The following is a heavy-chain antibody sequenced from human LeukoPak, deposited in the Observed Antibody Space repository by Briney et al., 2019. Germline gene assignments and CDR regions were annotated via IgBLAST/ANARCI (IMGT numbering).Heavy chain of an antibody. CDR2: IIPIFGTA. D-gene: IGHD5-18*01. V-gene: IGHV1-69*05. CDR1: GGTFSSYA. J-gene: IGHJ4*02. CDR3: ARERGYSYGWYYFDY. Sequence: ASVKVSCKASGGTFSSYAISWVRQAPGQGLEWMGGIIPIFGTANYAQKFQGRVTITTDESTSTAYMELSNLRSEDTAVYYCARERGYSYGWYYFDYWGQGTLVTVSS.